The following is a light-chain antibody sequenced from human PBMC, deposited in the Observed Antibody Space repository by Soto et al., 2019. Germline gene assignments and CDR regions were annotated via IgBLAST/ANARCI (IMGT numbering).Light chain of an antibody. CDR2: KIS. CDR1: QSLVPSDGNTY. J-gene: IGKJ5*01. V-gene: IGKV2-24*01. CDR3: MQATQVPIT. Sequence: DIVLTQTPLSSPVTIGQPASISCTSSQSLVPSDGNTYLSWLQQRPGQPPRLLIYKISYRCSGVPDRFSGSGAGTDFTLKISRVEAEDVGIYYCMQATQVPITFGLGTRLELK.